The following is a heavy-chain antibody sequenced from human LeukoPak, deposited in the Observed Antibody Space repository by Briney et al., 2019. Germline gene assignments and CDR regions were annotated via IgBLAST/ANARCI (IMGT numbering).Heavy chain of an antibody. J-gene: IGHJ4*02. Sequence: GGSLRLSCAASGFTFSSYSMNWVRQAPGKGLDWVSSISSSSSYIYYADSVNGRFTISRDNAKNSLYLQMNSLRAEDTAVYYCARERGYSSSSRDDYWGQGTLVTVSS. CDR1: GFTFSSYS. CDR3: ARERGYSSSSRDDY. D-gene: IGHD6-6*01. V-gene: IGHV3-21*01. CDR2: ISSSSSYI.